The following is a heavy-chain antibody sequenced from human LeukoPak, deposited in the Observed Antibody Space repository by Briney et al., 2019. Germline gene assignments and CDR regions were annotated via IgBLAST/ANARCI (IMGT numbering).Heavy chain of an antibody. CDR2: IYYSGST. CDR3: ARVCGGDCLDAFDI. Sequence: SETLSLTCTVSGGSISSYYWSWIRQPPGKGLEWIGYIYYSGSTNYNPSPKSRVTISVDTSKNQFSLKLSSVTAADTAVYYCARVCGGDCLDAFDIWGQGTMVTVSS. V-gene: IGHV4-59*01. D-gene: IGHD2-21*01. J-gene: IGHJ3*02. CDR1: GGSISSYY.